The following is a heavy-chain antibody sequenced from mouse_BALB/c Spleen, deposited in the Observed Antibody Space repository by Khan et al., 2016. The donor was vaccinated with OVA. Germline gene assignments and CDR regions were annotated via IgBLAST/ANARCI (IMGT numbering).Heavy chain of an antibody. CDR2: INTYTGEP. J-gene: IGHJ4*01. CDR1: GYTFTNYG. V-gene: IGHV9-3-1*01. D-gene: IGHD2-10*01. CDR3: ARPPYFSYTLDH. Sequence: QIQLVQSGPELKKPGETVKISCKASGYTFTNYGMNWVKQSPGKALKWMGWINTYTGEPTYAEDFKGRFAFSLETSASTAYLQINNLKNEDTATYFCARPPYFSYTLDHWGQGPSVTVSS.